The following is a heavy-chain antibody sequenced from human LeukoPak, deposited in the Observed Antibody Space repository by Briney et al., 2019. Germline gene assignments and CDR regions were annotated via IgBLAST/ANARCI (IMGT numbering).Heavy chain of an antibody. J-gene: IGHJ4*02. V-gene: IGHV1-69*04. Sequence: GASVKVSCKASGGTFSSYAISWVRQAPGQGLEWMGRIIPIFGIANYAQKFQGRVTITADKSTSTAYMELSSLRSEDTAVYYCARDKYSSSLGDCWGQGTLVTVSS. CDR3: ARDKYSSSLGDC. CDR1: GGTFSSYA. CDR2: IIPIFGIA. D-gene: IGHD6-6*01.